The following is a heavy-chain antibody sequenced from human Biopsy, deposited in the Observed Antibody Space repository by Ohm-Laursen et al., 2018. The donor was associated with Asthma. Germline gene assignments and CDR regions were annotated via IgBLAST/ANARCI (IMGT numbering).Heavy chain of an antibody. J-gene: IGHJ2*01. Sequence: GTLSLTCTVSGGSVSSGSYYWSWIRQPPGKGLAWVSYISYSGSTDYNPSLKSRLTISMDTSKNQFSLKLSSVTAADTAVYYCARVPTTLRYFDLWGRGTPVTVSS. CDR2: ISYSGST. CDR3: ARVPTTLRYFDL. CDR1: GGSVSSGSYY. V-gene: IGHV4-61*01. D-gene: IGHD2-15*01.